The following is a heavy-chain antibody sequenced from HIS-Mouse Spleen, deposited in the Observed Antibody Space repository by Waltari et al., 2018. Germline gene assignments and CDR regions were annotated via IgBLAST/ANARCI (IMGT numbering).Heavy chain of an antibody. D-gene: IGHD2-15*01. CDR2: IIPILGIA. CDR3: ARGDAGGRPDAFDI. Sequence: QVQLVQSGAEVKKPGSSVKVSCKASGGTFSSYATGVVPRAPGQGLEWMGRIIPILGIANYAQKFQGRVTITADKSTSTAYMELSSLRSEDTAVYYCARGDAGGRPDAFDIWGQGTMVTVSS. J-gene: IGHJ3*02. V-gene: IGHV1-69*04. CDR1: GGTFSSYA.